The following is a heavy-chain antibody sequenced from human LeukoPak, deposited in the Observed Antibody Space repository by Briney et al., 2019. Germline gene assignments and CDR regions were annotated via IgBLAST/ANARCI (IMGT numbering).Heavy chain of an antibody. V-gene: IGHV3-21*01. CDR3: ARDVAWATVVTPGGY. CDR2: ISSSSSYI. D-gene: IGHD4-23*01. J-gene: IGHJ4*02. Sequence: GGSLRLSCAASGFTFSSYSMNWVRQAPGKGLEWVSSISSSSSYIYYADSVKGRFTISRDNAKNSLYLQMNSLRAEDTAVYYCARDVAWATVVTPGGYWGQGTLVTVSS. CDR1: GFTFSSYS.